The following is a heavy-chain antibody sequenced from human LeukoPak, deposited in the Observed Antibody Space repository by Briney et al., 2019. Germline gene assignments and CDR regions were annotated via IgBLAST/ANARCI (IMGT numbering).Heavy chain of an antibody. Sequence: PGGSLRLSCAASGFTFSSYWMHWVRQAPGKGLVWVSRINSDGSSTSYADSVKGRFTISRDNAKNTLYLQMNSLRAEDTAVYYCAQFGGLEQLVGAYWGQGTLVTVSS. CDR3: AQFGGLEQLVGAY. CDR1: GFTFSSYW. V-gene: IGHV3-74*01. J-gene: IGHJ4*02. CDR2: INSDGSST. D-gene: IGHD6-6*01.